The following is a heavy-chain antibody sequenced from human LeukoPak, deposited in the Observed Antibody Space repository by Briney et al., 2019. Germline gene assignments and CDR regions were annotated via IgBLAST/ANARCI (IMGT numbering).Heavy chain of an antibody. D-gene: IGHD3-3*01. CDR1: GGSISSYY. J-gene: IGHJ2*01. CDR2: THYSGSG. Sequence: PSETLSLTCTVSGGSISSYYWSWIRQPPGKGLEWIGYTHYSGSGYNNPSLKSRVTISVDTSKSQFSLKLNSVTAADTAVYFCARAILTASGFVWHFDLWGRGTLVTVSS. V-gene: IGHV4-59*06. CDR3: ARAILTASGFVWHFDL.